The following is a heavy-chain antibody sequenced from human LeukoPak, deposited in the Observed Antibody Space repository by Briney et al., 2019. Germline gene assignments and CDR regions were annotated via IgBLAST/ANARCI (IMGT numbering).Heavy chain of an antibody. J-gene: IGHJ1*01. CDR3: TTDTYDSGVYYPQH. CDR2: IKSKTDGGTT. V-gene: IGHV3-15*01. CDR1: RFTFSNAW. Sequence: GGSLRLSCAASRFTFSNAWMSWVRQAPGKGLEWVGRIKSKTDGGTTDYAAPVNGRFTISRDDSKNTLYLQMNSLKTEDTAMYYCTTDTYDSGVYYPQHWGHGTLVTVSS. D-gene: IGHD3-22*01.